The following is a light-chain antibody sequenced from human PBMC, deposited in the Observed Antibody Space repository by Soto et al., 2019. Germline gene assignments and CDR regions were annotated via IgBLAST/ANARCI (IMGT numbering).Light chain of an antibody. V-gene: IGLV1-40*01. CDR1: SSNIGAGYH. CDR3: QSYDSSLSGSG. J-gene: IGLJ3*02. Sequence: QSVLTQPPSVSGAPGQRVTISCTGSSSNIGAGYHVHWYQQLPGTAPKLLIYGNSNRPSGVPDRFSGSKSGTSASLAITGLQAEDEADYYCQSYDSSLSGSGFGGGTKVTVL. CDR2: GNS.